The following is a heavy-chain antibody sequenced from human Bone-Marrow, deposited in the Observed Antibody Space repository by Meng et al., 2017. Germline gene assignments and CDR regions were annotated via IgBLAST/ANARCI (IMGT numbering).Heavy chain of an antibody. CDR3: ATGYDFDY. D-gene: IGHD5-18*01. CDR1: ALIVSSNY. CDR2: IHGGGAT. Sequence: DVQLVGTGGGLIQPGGSLRLSCAAAALIVSSNYMSWVRQAPGKGLEWVSVIHGGGATYYADSVKGRFTISRDNSENTLYLQMNSLRAEDTAVYYCATGYDFDYWGQGTLVTVSS. J-gene: IGHJ4*02. V-gene: IGHV3-53*02.